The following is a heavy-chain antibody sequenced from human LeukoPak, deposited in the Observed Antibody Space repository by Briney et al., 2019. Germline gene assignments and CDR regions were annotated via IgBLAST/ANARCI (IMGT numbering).Heavy chain of an antibody. CDR2: IGTAGDT. J-gene: IGHJ4*02. V-gene: IGHV3-13*04. Sequence: GGSLRLSCAASGFTFSSHDMHWVRRATGKGLEWVSAIGTAGDTYYLGSVKGRFTISRENAKNSLYLQMNSLRAGDTAVYYCARGGDRDYWGQGTLVTVSS. CDR3: ARGGDRDY. CDR1: GFTFSSHD.